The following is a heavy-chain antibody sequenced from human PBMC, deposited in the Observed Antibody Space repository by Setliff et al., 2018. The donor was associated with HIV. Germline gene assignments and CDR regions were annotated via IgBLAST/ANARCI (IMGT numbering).Heavy chain of an antibody. J-gene: IGHJ6*03. V-gene: IGHV4-59*01. CDR3: ARGYPGIAVAGLSYYYYYYMDV. CDR2: IYYSGST. CDR1: GGSISRYY. D-gene: IGHD6-19*01. Sequence: SETLSLTCTVSGGSISRYYWSWIRQPPGKGLEWIGYIYYSGSTNYNPSLKSRVTISVDTSKNQFSLKLSSVTAADTAVYYCARGYPGIAVAGLSYYYYYYMDVWGKGTTVTVSS.